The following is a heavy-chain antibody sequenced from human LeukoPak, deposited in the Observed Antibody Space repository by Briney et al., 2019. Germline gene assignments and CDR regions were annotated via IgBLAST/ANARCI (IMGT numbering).Heavy chain of an antibody. V-gene: IGHV4-59*01. CDR2: IYYSGST. CDR1: GCSISSYY. D-gene: IGHD3-22*01. J-gene: IGHJ4*02. CDR3: GRGGYYDSSGYYVDY. Sequence: RTSETLSLTCTVSGCSISSYYWSWIRQPPGKGLEWIGYIYYSGSTNYNPSLKSRVTISVDTSKNQFSLKLSSVTAADTAVYYCGRGGYYDSSGYYVDYWGQGTLVSVSS.